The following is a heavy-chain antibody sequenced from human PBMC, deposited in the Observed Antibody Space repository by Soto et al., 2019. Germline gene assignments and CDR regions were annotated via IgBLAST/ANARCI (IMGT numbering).Heavy chain of an antibody. CDR2: INPNSGDT. CDR1: GYTFTGYY. CDR3: AKGGAIVAAGTRVYLYNAMDV. V-gene: IGHV1-2*02. D-gene: IGHD1-26*01. J-gene: IGHJ6*02. Sequence: ASVKVSCKASGYTFTGYYVHWVRQAPGQGLEWMGWINPNSGDTYLAQRFQGRVTMNRDTSIGTAYMELRGLTSDDTAGYYCAKGGAIVAAGTRVYLYNAMDVWGQGTTVTVSS.